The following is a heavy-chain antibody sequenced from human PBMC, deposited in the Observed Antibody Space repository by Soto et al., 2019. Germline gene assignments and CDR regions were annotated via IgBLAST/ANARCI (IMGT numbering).Heavy chain of an antibody. CDR1: CGSFSGYY. Sequence: PXXTLSLTCAVYCGSFSGYYWTWIRQPPGTGMEWIGXVNHSXSTNYKQSLKXXFTISVDTSKNQLSLKPTSVTAADKDVYYCARDKITGLFDYWGKGTLVTVSS. CDR2: VNHSXST. J-gene: IGHJ4*02. CDR3: ARDKITGLFDY. D-gene: IGHD2-8*02. V-gene: IGHV4-34*01.